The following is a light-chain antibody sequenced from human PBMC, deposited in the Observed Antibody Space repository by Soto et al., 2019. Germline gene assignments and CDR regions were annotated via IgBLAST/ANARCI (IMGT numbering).Light chain of an antibody. J-gene: IGKJ1*01. CDR2: GAS. CDR1: QSVSSN. Sequence: EIVMTQSPATLSVSPGERATLSCRASQSVSSNLAWYQQKPGQPPRLLIYGASPRATGIPARFSGSCCGTHFTLTITMLQSEDFAGYCAQQYNNWPPWTFGQGTKVEIK. V-gene: IGKV3-15*01. CDR3: QQYNNWPPWT.